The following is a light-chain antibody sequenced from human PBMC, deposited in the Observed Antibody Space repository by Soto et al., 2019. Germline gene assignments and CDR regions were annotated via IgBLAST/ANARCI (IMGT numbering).Light chain of an antibody. CDR3: QLYNILPFP. Sequence: VTTQCPTARSSAPAERATLYCRAGNGRTTNFAWYQQKSGQAPRLLIYDVSTRATGVPARFSGTGSETDFTLTISGLQSDDCAVYFCQLYNILPFPFGQGTRLEIK. CDR1: NGRTTN. J-gene: IGKJ5*01. CDR2: DVS. V-gene: IGKV3-15*01.